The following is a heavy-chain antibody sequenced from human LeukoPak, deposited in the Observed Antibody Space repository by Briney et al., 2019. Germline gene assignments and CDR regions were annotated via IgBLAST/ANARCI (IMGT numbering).Heavy chain of an antibody. V-gene: IGHV3-30*04. CDR1: GFSFSGYA. CDR2: ISYDGSNK. CDR3: AREWSSGWYRAIVGATDMAFDI. D-gene: IGHD1-26*01. J-gene: IGHJ3*02. Sequence: TGGSLRLSCAASGFSFSGYAMHWVRQAPGKGLEWVAVISYDGSNKYYADSVKGRFTISRDNSKNTLYLQMNSLRAEDTAVYYCAREWSSGWYRAIVGATDMAFDIWGQGTMVTVSS.